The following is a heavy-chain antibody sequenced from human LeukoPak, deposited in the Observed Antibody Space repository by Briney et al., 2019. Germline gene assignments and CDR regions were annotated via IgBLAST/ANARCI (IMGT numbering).Heavy chain of an antibody. CDR1: GFTFSSYS. CDR3: ARDRYGDPTQEYFQH. CDR2: ISGSSSTI. J-gene: IGHJ1*01. Sequence: PGGSLRLSCAASGFTFSSYSMNWVRQAPGKGLEWVSYISGSSSTIYYADSVKGRFTISRDNAKNSLYLQVNSLRAEDTAVYYCARDRYGDPTQEYFQHWGQGTLVTVSS. V-gene: IGHV3-48*01. D-gene: IGHD4-17*01.